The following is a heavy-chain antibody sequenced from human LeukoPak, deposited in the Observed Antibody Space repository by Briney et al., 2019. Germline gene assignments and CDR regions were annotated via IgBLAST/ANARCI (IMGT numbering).Heavy chain of an antibody. Sequence: GESLQISCKGSGYSFTSYWLGWVRQMPGKGLEWMGIIYPGDSDTRYSPSFQGQVTISADKSISTAYLQWSSLKASDTAMYYCARFVDTVGTGMDYWGQGTLVTVSS. CDR3: ARFVDTVGTGMDY. J-gene: IGHJ4*02. CDR1: GYSFTSYW. V-gene: IGHV5-51*01. CDR2: IYPGDSDT. D-gene: IGHD5-12*01.